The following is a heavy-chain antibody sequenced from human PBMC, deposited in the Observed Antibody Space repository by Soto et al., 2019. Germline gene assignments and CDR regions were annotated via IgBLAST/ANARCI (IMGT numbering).Heavy chain of an antibody. Sequence: EVQLVESGGGVVRPGGSLRLSCAASGFTFDDYGMSWVRQAPGKGLEWVSGINWNGGSTGYADSVKGRFTISRDNAKNSLYLHMNSLRAEDTALYHCAREGPKYGSGIGGGFDYWGQGTLVTVSS. CDR3: AREGPKYGSGIGGGFDY. CDR1: GFTFDDYG. J-gene: IGHJ4*02. V-gene: IGHV3-20*01. CDR2: INWNGGST. D-gene: IGHD3-10*01.